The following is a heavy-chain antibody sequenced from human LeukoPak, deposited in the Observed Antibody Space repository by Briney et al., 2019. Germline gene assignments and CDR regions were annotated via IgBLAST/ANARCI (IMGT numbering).Heavy chain of an antibody. D-gene: IGHD3-22*01. Sequence: TGGSLTLSCAASGFKVDDYGMSWVRQAPGKGLEWVCDINWNGAWTGYADSAKGRFTISRDNAKNYLYLQMKSLRAEDTALYYCAGYYYDSSRGFDLWGQGTLVTVSA. CDR3: AGYYYDSSRGFDL. J-gene: IGHJ5*02. CDR2: INWNGAWT. V-gene: IGHV3-20*04. CDR1: GFKVDDYG.